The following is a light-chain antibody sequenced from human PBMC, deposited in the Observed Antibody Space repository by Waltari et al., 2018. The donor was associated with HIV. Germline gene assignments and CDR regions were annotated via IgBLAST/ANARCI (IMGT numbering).Light chain of an antibody. CDR1: SSDIGGYDF. CDR3: SSYAGNYNLV. J-gene: IGLJ3*02. V-gene: IGLV2-8*01. CDR2: EVY. Sequence: QSALTQPPSASGSPGQSVTISCTGSSSDIGGYDFVSWFQQHPGKAPKLVIYEVYKRPSGVPDRFSGSKSGNTASLTVSGLQAEDEAYYHYSSYAGNYNLVFGGGTKLTVL.